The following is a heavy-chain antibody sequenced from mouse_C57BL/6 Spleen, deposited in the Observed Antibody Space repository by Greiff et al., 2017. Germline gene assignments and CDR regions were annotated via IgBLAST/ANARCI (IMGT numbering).Heavy chain of an antibody. V-gene: IGHV1-42*01. J-gene: IGHJ2*01. CDR2: INPSTGGT. CDR3: ARRRDGLDY. Sequence: VQLQQSGPELVKPGASVKISCKASGYSFTGYYMNWVKQSPEKSLEWIGEINPSTGGTTYNQKFKAKATLTVDKSSSTAYMQLKSLTSEDSAVYYCARRRDGLDYWGQGTTLTVSS. CDR1: GYSFTGYY. D-gene: IGHD2-3*01.